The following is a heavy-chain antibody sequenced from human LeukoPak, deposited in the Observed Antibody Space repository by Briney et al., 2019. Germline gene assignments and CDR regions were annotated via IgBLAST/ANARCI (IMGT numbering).Heavy chain of an antibody. CDR1: GFTFGSYT. CDR2: ISISSSTI. CDR3: ARYSGSYHFDY. J-gene: IGHJ4*02. D-gene: IGHD1-26*01. V-gene: IGHV3-48*04. Sequence: GGSLRLSCAASGFTFGSYTMNWVRQAPGKGLEWVSYISISSSTIYYAGSVKGRFTISRDDAKNSLYLQVNSLRAEDTAVYYCARYSGSYHFDYWGQGTLVTVSS.